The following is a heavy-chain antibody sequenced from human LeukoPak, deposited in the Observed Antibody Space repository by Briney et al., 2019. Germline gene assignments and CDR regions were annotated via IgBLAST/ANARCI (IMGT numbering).Heavy chain of an antibody. CDR3: ARVYAEDDFWSGYYSPEYNWFDP. CDR1: GYTFTSYG. Sequence: ASVKVSYKASGYTFTSYGISWVRQAPGQGLEWMGWISAYNGNTNYAQKLQGRVTMTTDTSTSTAYMELRSLRSDDTAVYYCARVYAEDDFWSGYYSPEYNWFDPWGQGTLVTVSS. J-gene: IGHJ5*02. CDR2: ISAYNGNT. V-gene: IGHV1-18*01. D-gene: IGHD3-3*01.